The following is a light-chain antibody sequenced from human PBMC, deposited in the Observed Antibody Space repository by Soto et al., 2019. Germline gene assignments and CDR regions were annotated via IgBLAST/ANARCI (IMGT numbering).Light chain of an antibody. J-gene: IGKJ4*01. CDR2: DVS. Sequence: AIQLTQSPSSLSASVGDRVTITCRASQGISRALAWYQQKPGKSPNLLIYDVSSLESGVPSRFSGSGSGTEFTLTISSLQPEDLDSYYCQQFNTYPALPCGGGTRVDIK. CDR3: QQFNTYPALP. CDR1: QGISRA. V-gene: IGKV1-13*02.